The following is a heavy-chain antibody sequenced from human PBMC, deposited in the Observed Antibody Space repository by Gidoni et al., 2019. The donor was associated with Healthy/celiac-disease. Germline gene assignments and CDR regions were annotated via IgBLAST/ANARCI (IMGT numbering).Heavy chain of an antibody. V-gene: IGHV3-30*18. CDR3: AKGGSIAVAGSDAFDI. D-gene: IGHD6-19*01. Sequence: QVQLVESVRGVVQPGRSQRLYCAASGFTFSSYGMQWVRQAPGTGLEWVAVISYDGSNKYYADSVKGRFTISRDNSKNTLYLQMNSLRAEDTAVYYCAKGGSIAVAGSDAFDIWGQGTMVTVSS. CDR2: ISYDGSNK. J-gene: IGHJ3*02. CDR1: GFTFSSYG.